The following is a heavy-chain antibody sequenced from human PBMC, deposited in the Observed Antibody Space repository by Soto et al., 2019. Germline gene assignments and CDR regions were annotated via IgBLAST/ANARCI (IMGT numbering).Heavy chain of an antibody. CDR2: ISYDGSNN. J-gene: IGHJ6*02. CDR3: AKDLRDIVVVPAAIRDYYYGMDV. CDR1: GFTFSSYG. D-gene: IGHD2-2*02. Sequence: PGGSLRLSCAASGFTFSSYGMHWVRQAPGKGLEWVAVISYDGSNNYYADSVKGRFTISRDNSKNTLYLQMNSLRAEDTAVYYCAKDLRDIVVVPAAIRDYYYGMDVWGQGTTVTVSS. V-gene: IGHV3-30*18.